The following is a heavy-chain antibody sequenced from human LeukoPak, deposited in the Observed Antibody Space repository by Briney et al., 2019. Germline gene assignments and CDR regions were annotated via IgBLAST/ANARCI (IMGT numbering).Heavy chain of an antibody. CDR1: GFTVSSNY. CDR2: IYSGGST. Sequence: GGSLRLSCAASGFTVSSNYMSWVRQAPGKGLEWVSVIYSGGSTYYADSVKGRFTISRDNSKNTLYLQMNSLRAEDTAVYYCARSRGYCSGGSCYSDGYWGQGTLVTVSS. J-gene: IGHJ4*02. CDR3: ARSRGYCSGGSCYSDGY. D-gene: IGHD2-15*01. V-gene: IGHV3-66*01.